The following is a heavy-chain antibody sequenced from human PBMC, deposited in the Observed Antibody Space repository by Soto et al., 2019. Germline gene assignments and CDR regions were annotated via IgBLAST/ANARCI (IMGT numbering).Heavy chain of an antibody. J-gene: IGHJ4*02. CDR3: ARVKAKLYRHYYFDY. V-gene: IGHV4-30-4*01. CDR2: IFYTGST. Sequence: SETLSLTCSVSGGTINSGDHFWSWIRQPPGKGLEWIGSIFYTGSTYYSPSLKSRASMSMDTSKNLFSLMLMSLTAADTAVYFCARVKAKLYRHYYFDYWGQGTPVTVSS. CDR1: GGTINSGDHF. D-gene: IGHD2-15*01.